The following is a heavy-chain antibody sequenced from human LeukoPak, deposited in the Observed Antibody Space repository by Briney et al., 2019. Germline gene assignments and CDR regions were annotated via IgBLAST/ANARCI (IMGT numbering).Heavy chain of an antibody. CDR1: GGSISSYY. CDR2: IYYSGST. J-gene: IGHJ4*02. CDR3: ARVVSSSWINFFDY. V-gene: IGHV4-59*01. D-gene: IGHD6-13*01. Sequence: PSETLSLTRTVSGGSISSYYWSWIRQPPGKGLEWIGYIYYSGSTNYNPSLKSRVTISVDTSKNQFSLKLSPVTAADTAVYYCARVVSSSWINFFDYWGQGTLVTVSS.